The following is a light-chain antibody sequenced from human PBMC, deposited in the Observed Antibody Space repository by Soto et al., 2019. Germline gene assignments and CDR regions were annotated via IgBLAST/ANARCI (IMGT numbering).Light chain of an antibody. Sequence: EIVLTQSPATLPLSPGERATLSCRASQSLSRFLAWYQQKPGQAPRLLIYDASNRATGVPARFSGSGSGTDFTLTISSLEPEDFAVYYCQQRTNWLTFGGGTKVDIK. CDR1: QSLSRF. CDR3: QQRTNWLT. V-gene: IGKV3-11*01. CDR2: DAS. J-gene: IGKJ4*01.